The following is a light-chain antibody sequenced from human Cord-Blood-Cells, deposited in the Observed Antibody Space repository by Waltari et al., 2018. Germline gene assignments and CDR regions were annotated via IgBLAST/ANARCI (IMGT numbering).Light chain of an antibody. CDR3: QQYGSSPNS. CDR1: QSVSSSY. Sequence: DIVLTQSPGTLSLSPGDRATLSCRAIQSVSSSYLAWYQQKPGQAPRLLIYGASSRATGIPDRFSGSGSGTDFTLTISRLEPEDFAVYYCQQYGSSPNSFGQGTKLEIK. J-gene: IGKJ2*03. CDR2: GAS. V-gene: IGKV3-20*01.